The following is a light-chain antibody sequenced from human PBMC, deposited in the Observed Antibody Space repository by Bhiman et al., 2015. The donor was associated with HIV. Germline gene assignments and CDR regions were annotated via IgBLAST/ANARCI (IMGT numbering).Light chain of an antibody. CDR1: SSDVGGYNY. V-gene: IGLV2-23*02. Sequence: QSALTQPPSASGSPGQSVTISCTGTSSDVGGYNYVSWYQHHPGKAPKLMIYEVNKRPSGVSNRFSGSKSGHTASLTISGLQAEDEADYYCCSYADSRTFGFGGGTNLTVL. CDR3: CSYADSRTFG. CDR2: EVN. J-gene: IGLJ3*02.